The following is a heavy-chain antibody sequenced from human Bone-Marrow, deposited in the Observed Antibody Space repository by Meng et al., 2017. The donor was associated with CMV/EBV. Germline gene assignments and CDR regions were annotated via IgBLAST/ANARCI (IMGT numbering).Heavy chain of an antibody. V-gene: IGHV3-53*01. D-gene: IGHD3-3*01. CDR2: IYSGGST. CDR3: ARDSHRLYDFWSGYEYYYYYYGMDV. Sequence: GGSLRLSCAASGFTVSSNYMSWVRQAPGKGLEWVSVIYSGGSTYYADSVKGRFTISRDNSKNTLYLQMNSLRAEDTAVYYCARDSHRLYDFWSGYEYYYYYYGMDVWGQGTTVTVSS. CDR1: GFTVSSNY. J-gene: IGHJ6*02.